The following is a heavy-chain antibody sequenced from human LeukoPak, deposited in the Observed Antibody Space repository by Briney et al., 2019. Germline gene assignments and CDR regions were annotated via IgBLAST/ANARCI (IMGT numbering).Heavy chain of an antibody. Sequence: ASVKVSCKASGYTFTGYYMHWVRQAPGQGLEWMGWINPNSGGTNYAQKFQGRVTMTRDTSISTAYMELSRLRSDDTAVYYCSEARAYGSGNWFYPCGQGTLVTVSS. J-gene: IGHJ5*02. CDR3: SEARAYGSGNWFYP. CDR2: INPNSGGT. CDR1: GYTFTGYY. V-gene: IGHV1-2*02. D-gene: IGHD3-10*01.